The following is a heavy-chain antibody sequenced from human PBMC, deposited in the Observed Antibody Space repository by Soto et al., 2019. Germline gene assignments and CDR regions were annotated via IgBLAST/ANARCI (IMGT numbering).Heavy chain of an antibody. CDR1: GYTFTSYY. Sequence: ASVKVSCKASGYTFTSYYMHWVRQAPGQGLEWMGIINPSGGSTSYAQKFQGRVTMTRDTSTSTVYMELSSLRSEDTAVYYCARVSVVVADAHHPDLFAYWGQGILV. D-gene: IGHD2-15*01. CDR3: ARVSVVVADAHHPDLFAY. CDR2: INPSGGST. V-gene: IGHV1-46*01. J-gene: IGHJ4*02.